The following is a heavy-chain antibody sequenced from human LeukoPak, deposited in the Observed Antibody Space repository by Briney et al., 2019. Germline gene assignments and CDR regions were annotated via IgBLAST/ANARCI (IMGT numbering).Heavy chain of an antibody. CDR3: AKPTIGGFGEPLNY. J-gene: IGHJ4*02. D-gene: IGHD3-10*01. V-gene: IGHV3-30*18. CDR2: ISYDGNNK. CDR1: GFTFSSYD. Sequence: PGGSLRLSCAASGFTFSSYDMHWARQAPGKGLEWVAVISYDGNNKYYAGSVKGRFTISRDNSKNTLYLQMNSLRAEDTAVYYCAKPTIGGFGEPLNYWGQGTLVTVSS.